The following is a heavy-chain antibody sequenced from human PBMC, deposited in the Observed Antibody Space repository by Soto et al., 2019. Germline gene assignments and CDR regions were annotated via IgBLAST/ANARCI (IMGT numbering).Heavy chain of an antibody. CDR3: ARGAYYGSSVGGAFDI. CDR2: IIPIFGTA. J-gene: IGHJ3*02. CDR1: GGTFSSYA. V-gene: IGHV1-69*13. Sequence: GASVKVSCKASGGTFSSYAISWVRQAPGQGLEWMGGIIPIFGTANYAQKFQGRVTITADESTSTAYMELSSLRSEDTAVYYCARGAYYGSSVGGAFDIWGQGTMVTVSS. D-gene: IGHD3-22*01.